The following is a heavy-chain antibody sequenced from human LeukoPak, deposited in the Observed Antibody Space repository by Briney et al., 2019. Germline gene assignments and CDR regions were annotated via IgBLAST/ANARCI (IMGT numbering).Heavy chain of an antibody. V-gene: IGHV4-39*07. CDR1: GGSISSSSYY. CDR3: ARNIVATTYYFDY. D-gene: IGHD5-12*01. J-gene: IGHJ4*02. Sequence: SETLSLTCTVSGGSISSSSYYWGWIRQPPGKGLEWIGSIYHSGSTYYNPSLKSRVTISVDTSKNQFSLKLSSVTAADTAVYYCARNIVATTYYFDYWGQGTLVTVSS. CDR2: IYHSGST.